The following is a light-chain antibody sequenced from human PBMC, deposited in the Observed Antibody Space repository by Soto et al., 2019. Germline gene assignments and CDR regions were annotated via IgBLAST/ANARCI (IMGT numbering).Light chain of an antibody. J-gene: IGKJ5*01. V-gene: IGKV3-11*01. Sequence: EIVLTQSPATLSLSPGERATLSCRASQSVSSYLAWYQQKPGQAPRLLIYDASNRATGIPARFSGSGSGTDLTLTISSLEPEDFAVYYCQQRSNWPLGITFGQGTRLEIK. CDR2: DAS. CDR3: QQRSNWPLGIT. CDR1: QSVSSY.